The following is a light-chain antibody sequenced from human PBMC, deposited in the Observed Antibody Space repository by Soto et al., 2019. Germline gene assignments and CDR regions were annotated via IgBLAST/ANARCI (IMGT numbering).Light chain of an antibody. CDR2: GAS. J-gene: IGKJ1*01. CDR1: QSVSSNY. V-gene: IGKV3-20*01. CDR3: HQYGYSLWT. Sequence: EIVLTQSPGSLSLSPGERATLSCRASQSVSSNYLAWYQQKPGQAPRLLIYGASSRATGIPDRFSGSGSGTDFTLTISRLEPEDFALYYCHQYGYSLWTFGQGTKVDNK.